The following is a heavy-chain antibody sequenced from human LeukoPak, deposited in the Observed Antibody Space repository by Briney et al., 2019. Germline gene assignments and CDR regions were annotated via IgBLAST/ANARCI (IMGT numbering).Heavy chain of an antibody. CDR2: IIPILGIA. CDR1: GGTFSSYA. Sequence: GASVKVSCKASGGTFSSYAISWVRQAPGQGLEWMGRIIPILGIANYAQKFQGRVTITADKSTSTAYMELSSLRSEDTAVYYCARSERYYYDSSGSYYYYGMDVWGQGTTVTASS. V-gene: IGHV1-69*04. D-gene: IGHD3-22*01. CDR3: ARSERYYYDSSGSYYYYGMDV. J-gene: IGHJ6*02.